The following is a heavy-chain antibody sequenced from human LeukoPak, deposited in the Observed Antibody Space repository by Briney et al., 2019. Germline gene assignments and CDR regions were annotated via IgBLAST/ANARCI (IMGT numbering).Heavy chain of an antibody. CDR1: GGSMNSYY. V-gene: IGHV4-59*08. CDR2: IYYSGST. D-gene: IGHD1-26*01. Sequence: PSETLSLTCTVSGGSMNSYYWSWIRQPPGEGLEWMGWIYYSGSTTYNPSLKSRFTISVDTSNNQFFLKLDSVTASDTAVYYCARYGGSPANYYDYWGQGTLVTVSS. J-gene: IGHJ4*02. CDR3: ARYGGSPANYYDY.